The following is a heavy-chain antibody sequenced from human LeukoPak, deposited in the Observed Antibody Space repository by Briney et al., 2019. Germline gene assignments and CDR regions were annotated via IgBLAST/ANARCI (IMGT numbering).Heavy chain of an antibody. D-gene: IGHD2-8*02. CDR2: IKQDGSET. V-gene: IGHV3-7*03. CDR1: GFTFSSYW. J-gene: IGHJ4*02. Sequence: GGSLRLACGASGFTFSSYWMTWVRQAPGKGLEWVANIKQDGSETYYVDSLNGRITISRDNAKNSLYLQINSLRAEDTAVYYCARFSSTTAWCFDCWGQGTLVTVS. CDR3: ARFSSTTAWCFDC.